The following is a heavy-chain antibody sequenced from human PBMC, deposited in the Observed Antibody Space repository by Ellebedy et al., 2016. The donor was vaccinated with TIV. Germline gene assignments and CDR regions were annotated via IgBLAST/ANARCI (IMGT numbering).Heavy chain of an antibody. Sequence: ASVKVSXXASGYTFTSYYMHWVRQAPGQGLEWMGIINPSGGSTSYAQKFQGRVTMTRDTSTSTVYMELSSLRSEDTAVYYCARVAVAGTDYWGQGTLVTVSS. CDR2: INPSGGST. CDR1: GYTFTSYY. CDR3: ARVAVAGTDY. J-gene: IGHJ4*02. D-gene: IGHD6-19*01. V-gene: IGHV1-46*01.